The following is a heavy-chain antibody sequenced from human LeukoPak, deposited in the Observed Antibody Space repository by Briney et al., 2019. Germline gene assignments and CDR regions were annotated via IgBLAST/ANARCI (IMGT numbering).Heavy chain of an antibody. V-gene: IGHV4-30-2*01. CDR1: GGSISSGDYS. Sequence: TLSLTCAVSGGSISSGDYSWSWIRQPPGKGLEWIGYIYHSGRTFYNPSLKSRVTISVDTSKNQISLEVTSVTAADTAVYYCARDGGYGHYDYWGRGTLVTVSS. D-gene: IGHD5-18*01. CDR2: IYHSGRT. CDR3: ARDGGYGHYDY. J-gene: IGHJ4*02.